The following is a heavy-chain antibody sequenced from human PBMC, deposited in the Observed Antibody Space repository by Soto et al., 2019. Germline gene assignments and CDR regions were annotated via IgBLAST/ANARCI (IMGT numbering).Heavy chain of an antibody. J-gene: IGHJ6*02. Sequence: ASVKVSCKASGYTFTSYGISWVRQAPGQGLEWMGWISAYNGNTNYAQKLQGRVTMTTDTSTSTAHMELRSLRSGDTAVCYCARGLLGIAARPYYYYYGMDVWGQGTTVTVSS. CDR1: GYTFTSYG. CDR2: ISAYNGNT. D-gene: IGHD6-6*01. CDR3: ARGLLGIAARPYYYYYGMDV. V-gene: IGHV1-18*01.